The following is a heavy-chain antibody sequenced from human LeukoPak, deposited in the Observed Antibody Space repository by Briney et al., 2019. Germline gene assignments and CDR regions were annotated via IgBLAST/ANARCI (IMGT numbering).Heavy chain of an antibody. Sequence: SETLSLTCTVSGGSISNSSYYWGWIRQPPGKGLEWIGSMYYSGSTYYNPSLKSRVTISVDRSKNQFSLKLSSVTAADTAVYYCARSIAAAGSHLNWFDPWGQGTLVTVSS. V-gene: IGHV4-39*07. J-gene: IGHJ5*02. CDR2: MYYSGST. D-gene: IGHD6-13*01. CDR1: GGSISNSSYY. CDR3: ARSIAAAGSHLNWFDP.